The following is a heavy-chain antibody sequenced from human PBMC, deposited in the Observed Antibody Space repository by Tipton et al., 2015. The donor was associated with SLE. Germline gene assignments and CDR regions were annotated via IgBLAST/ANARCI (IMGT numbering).Heavy chain of an antibody. CDR3: ARAWSGYYTAYYYYGMDV. V-gene: IGHV7-4-1*02. D-gene: IGHD3-3*01. Sequence: QLVQSGVELKKPGASVKVSCKASGYTFTSYAMNWVRQAPGQGLEWMGWINTNTGNPTYAQGFTGRFVFSLDTSVSTAYLQISSLKAEDTAVYYCARAWSGYYTAYYYYGMDVWGQGSPGHRLL. J-gene: IGHJ6*02. CDR2: INTNTGNP. CDR1: GYTFTSYA.